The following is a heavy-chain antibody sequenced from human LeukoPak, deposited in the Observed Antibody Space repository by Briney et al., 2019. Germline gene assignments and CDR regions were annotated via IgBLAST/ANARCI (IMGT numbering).Heavy chain of an antibody. D-gene: IGHD3-10*01. CDR2: IRYDGSNK. Sequence: GGSLRLSCAPSGFTFSSYGIHWVRQAPGKGLEWVTFIRYDGSNKYYADSVKGRFTISRDNSKNTLYLQMNSLRAEDTAVYYCARDSGSGSYSGYWGLGTLVTVSS. CDR1: GFTFSSYG. CDR3: ARDSGSGSYSGY. J-gene: IGHJ4*02. V-gene: IGHV3-30*02.